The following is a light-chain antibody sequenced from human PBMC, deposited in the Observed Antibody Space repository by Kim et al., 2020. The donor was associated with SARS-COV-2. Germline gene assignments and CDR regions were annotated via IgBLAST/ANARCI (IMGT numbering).Light chain of an antibody. J-gene: IGLJ3*02. V-gene: IGLV2-14*03. CDR3: SSYASSISWV. Sequence: GQSITSSCTGTRSDVGGYNYVSWYQQHPGKAPKLMFYDVNHRPAGISHRFSGSASGNTASLTISGLQAEDEADYYCSSYASSISWVFGGGTKVTVL. CDR1: RSDVGGYNY. CDR2: DVN.